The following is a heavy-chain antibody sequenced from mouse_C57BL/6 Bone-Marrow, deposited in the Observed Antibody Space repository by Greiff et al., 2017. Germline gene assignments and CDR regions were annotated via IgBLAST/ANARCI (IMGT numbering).Heavy chain of an antibody. J-gene: IGHJ1*03. CDR1: GYTFTSYW. CDR3: ARITPLNYYGSSSWYFDV. D-gene: IGHD1-1*01. V-gene: IGHV1-50*01. Sequence: QVQLQQPGAELVKPGASVKLSCKASGYTFTSYWLQWVKQRPGQGLEWIGEIDPSDSYTNYNQKFKGKATLTVDTSSSTAYMQLSSLTSEDSAVFYCARITPLNYYGSSSWYFDVWGTGTTVTVSS. CDR2: IDPSDSYT.